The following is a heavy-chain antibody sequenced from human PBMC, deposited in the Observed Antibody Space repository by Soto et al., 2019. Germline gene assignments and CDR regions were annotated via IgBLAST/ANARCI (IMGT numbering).Heavy chain of an antibody. D-gene: IGHD6-19*01. J-gene: IGHJ4*02. Sequence: QVQLVESGGGVVQPGRSLRLSCAASGFTFSSYGMHWARQAPGKGLEWVAVIWYDGSNKYYADSVKGRFTISRDNSKNTLYLQMNSLRAEDTAVYYCARDGRLAVAGTFDYWGQGTLVTVSS. CDR2: IWYDGSNK. CDR3: ARDGRLAVAGTFDY. V-gene: IGHV3-33*01. CDR1: GFTFSSYG.